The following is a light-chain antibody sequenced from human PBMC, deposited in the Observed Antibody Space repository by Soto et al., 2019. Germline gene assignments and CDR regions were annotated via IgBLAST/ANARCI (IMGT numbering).Light chain of an antibody. CDR1: QVIASY. CDR3: QQLYGYPRT. V-gene: IGKV1-9*01. Sequence: IQLTQSPSSPSASLGDRVTITCRASQVIASYLGWYQQKPGKAPKLLIYGASTLQGGVPSRFSGSGSGTEFTLTISSLQPEDFATYYCQQLYGYPRTFGQGTKVEI. J-gene: IGKJ1*01. CDR2: GAS.